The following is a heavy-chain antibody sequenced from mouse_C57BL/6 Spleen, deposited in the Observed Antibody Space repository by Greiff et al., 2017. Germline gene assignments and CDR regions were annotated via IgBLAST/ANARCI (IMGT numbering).Heavy chain of an antibody. J-gene: IGHJ4*01. CDR3: AKKDGYCGSSFYAMDY. Sequence: QVQLKESGPGLVQPSQSLSITCTVSGFSLTSYGVHWVRQSPGKGLEWLGVIWRGGSTDYNAAFMSRLSITKDNSKSQVFFKMNSLQADDTAIYYCAKKDGYCGSSFYAMDYWGQGTSVTVSS. V-gene: IGHV2-5*01. CDR1: GFSLTSYG. D-gene: IGHD1-1*01. CDR2: IWRGGST.